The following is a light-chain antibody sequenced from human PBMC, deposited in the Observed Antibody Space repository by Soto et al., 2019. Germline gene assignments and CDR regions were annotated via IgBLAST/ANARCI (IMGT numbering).Light chain of an antibody. Sequence: EIVLTQSPATLSLSPGERATLSLRASPSVSSYLAWYQQKPGQAPRLLIYDASNRATGITARFSGSGSDTDFTLAISSLEPEDLAVYYCQQRSNWPRTVGKWTKVESK. CDR3: QQRSNWPRT. CDR1: PSVSSY. CDR2: DAS. J-gene: IGKJ1*01. V-gene: IGKV3-11*01.